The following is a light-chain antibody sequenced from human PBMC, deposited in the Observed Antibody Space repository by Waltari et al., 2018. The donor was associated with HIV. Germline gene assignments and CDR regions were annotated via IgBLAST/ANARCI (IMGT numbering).Light chain of an antibody. Sequence: QSVLTQPPSVSGAPGQRVTISCTGSSLNIGAGYGVHWYQQLPGTAPKLLIYGNSNRPSGVPDRFSGSKSGTSASLAITGLQAEDEADYYCQSYDSSLSGSVFGGGTKLTVL. J-gene: IGLJ3*02. CDR2: GNS. CDR3: QSYDSSLSGSV. CDR1: SLNIGAGYG. V-gene: IGLV1-40*01.